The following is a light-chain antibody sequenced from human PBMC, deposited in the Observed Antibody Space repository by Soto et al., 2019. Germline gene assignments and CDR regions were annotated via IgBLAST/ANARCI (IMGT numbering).Light chain of an antibody. CDR3: QHYGGSPRT. V-gene: IGKV3-20*01. CDR2: GAS. Sequence: EIVLTQSPGTLSLSPGERATLSCRASQSVSSSYLAWYQQKPGQAPRLLIYGASTRATGISDRFSGSGSGADFTLTISRLEPEDFAVYYCQHYGGSPRTFGQGTKVDNK. CDR1: QSVSSSY. J-gene: IGKJ1*01.